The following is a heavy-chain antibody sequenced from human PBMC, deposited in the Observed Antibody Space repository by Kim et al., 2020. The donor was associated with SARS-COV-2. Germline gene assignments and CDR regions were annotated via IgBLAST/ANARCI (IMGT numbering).Heavy chain of an antibody. V-gene: IGHV1-69*13. CDR2: TIPIHGTT. CDR3: ARDGIIGTSSPIDGFDV. Sequence: SVKVSCKASGGIFGLYGISWVRQAPGQGLEWMGGTIPIHGTTNYAQRFQGRVSITADESTSTAYMELSSLTSEDTAMYFCARDGIIGTSSPIDGFDVWG. D-gene: IGHD1-20*01. J-gene: IGHJ3*01. CDR1: GGIFGLYG.